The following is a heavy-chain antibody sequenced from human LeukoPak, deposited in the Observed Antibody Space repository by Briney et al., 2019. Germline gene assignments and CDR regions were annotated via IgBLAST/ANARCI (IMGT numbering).Heavy chain of an antibody. Sequence: GGSLRLSCAASGFTFSSYAMSWVRQAPGKGLEWVANIKQDGSEKYYVDSVKGRFTISRDNAKNSLYLQMNSLRAEDTAVYYCARTQYYYDSSGYWFDYWGQGTLVTVSS. D-gene: IGHD3-22*01. CDR1: GFTFSSYA. CDR2: IKQDGSEK. V-gene: IGHV3-7*01. CDR3: ARTQYYYDSSGYWFDY. J-gene: IGHJ4*02.